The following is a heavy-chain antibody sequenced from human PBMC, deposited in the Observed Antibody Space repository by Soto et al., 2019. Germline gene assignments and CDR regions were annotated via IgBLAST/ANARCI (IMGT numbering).Heavy chain of an antibody. Sequence: PGGSLRLSCGASGFTFSTYGMHWVRQAPGKGLEWVAVISDGGSNKYYADSVEGRFIISRDNSKNTLYLQMNSLGAEDTAVYYCAKDVSVAAADYYFDYWGQGTLVTV. V-gene: IGHV3-30*18. J-gene: IGHJ4*02. CDR1: GFTFSTYG. CDR3: AKDVSVAAADYYFDY. D-gene: IGHD6-13*01. CDR2: ISDGGSNK.